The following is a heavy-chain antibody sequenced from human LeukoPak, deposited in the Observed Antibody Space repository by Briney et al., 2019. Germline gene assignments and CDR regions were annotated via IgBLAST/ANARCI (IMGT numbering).Heavy chain of an antibody. CDR1: GFTFSTYW. D-gene: IGHD3-3*01. V-gene: IGHV3-7*03. Sequence: GGSLRLSCAASGFTFSTYWMTWVRQAPGKGLEWVANIKQDGSEKYFVDSVKGRFTISRDNSKNTLYLQMNSLRAEDTAVYYCAKDKVSISYYWGQGTLVTVSS. CDR2: IKQDGSEK. J-gene: IGHJ4*02. CDR3: AKDKVSISYY.